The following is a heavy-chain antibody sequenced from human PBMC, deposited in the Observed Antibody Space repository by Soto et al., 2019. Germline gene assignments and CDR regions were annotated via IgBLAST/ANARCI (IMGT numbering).Heavy chain of an antibody. CDR3: AKDLWIIGTAFDY. CDR1: GFTFSSYG. V-gene: IGHV3-30*18. CDR2: ISYDGSNK. D-gene: IGHD3-3*01. J-gene: IGHJ4*02. Sequence: GGSLRLSCAASGFTFSSYGMHWVRQAPGKGLEWVAVISYDGSNKYYADSVKGRFTISRDNSKNTLYLQMNSLRAEDTAVYYCAKDLWIIGTAFDYWGQGTLVTVSS.